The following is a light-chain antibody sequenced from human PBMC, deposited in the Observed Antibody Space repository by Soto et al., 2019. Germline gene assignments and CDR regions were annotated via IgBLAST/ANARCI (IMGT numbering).Light chain of an antibody. CDR2: GAS. CDR1: QSVSSN. J-gene: IGKJ1*01. CDR3: RQYEDWPGT. V-gene: IGKV3-15*01. Sequence: IVSSKYAVTLSVSPGERATLSCRASQSVSSNLAWYQQKPGQAPRLLIYGASTRATGIPARFSGGGSGTEFTLTISSLQSEDFAVYYCRQYEDWPGTFGQGTKVDNK.